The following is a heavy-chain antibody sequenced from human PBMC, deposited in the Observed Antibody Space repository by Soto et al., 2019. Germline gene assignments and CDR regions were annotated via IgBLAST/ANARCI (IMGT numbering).Heavy chain of an antibody. CDR3: AKVPYSSSPILFDY. CDR2: ISGSGGST. CDR1: GFTFSSYA. Sequence: XESLRLSCAASGFTFSSYAMSWVRQAPGKGLEWVSAISGSGGSTYYTDSVKGRFTISRDNSKNTLYLQMNSLRAEDTAVYYCAKVPYSSSPILFDYWGQGTLVTVSS. D-gene: IGHD6-6*01. J-gene: IGHJ4*02. V-gene: IGHV3-23*01.